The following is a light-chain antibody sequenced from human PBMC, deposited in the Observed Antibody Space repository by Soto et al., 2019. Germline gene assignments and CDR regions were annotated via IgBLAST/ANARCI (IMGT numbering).Light chain of an antibody. J-gene: IGLJ1*01. CDR2: EVS. Sequence: QSALTQPASVSGSPGQSITISCTGTSSDVGGYNYVSWYQQHPGKAPNLMIYEVSKRPSGVSNRFSGYKSGNTASLTISGLQAEDEAYYYCSSYTSSSTYVFGTGTKLTVL. CDR3: SSYTSSSTYV. CDR1: SSDVGGYNY. V-gene: IGLV2-14*01.